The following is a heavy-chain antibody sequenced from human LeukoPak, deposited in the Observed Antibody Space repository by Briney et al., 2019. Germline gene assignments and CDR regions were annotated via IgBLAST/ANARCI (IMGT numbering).Heavy chain of an antibody. CDR3: ARAGYYGSGIYYAFDY. V-gene: IGHV3-30*02. CDR2: IWYDGSNK. J-gene: IGHJ4*02. CDR1: GFTFSGSG. Sequence: GGSLRLSCAVSGFTFSGSGMHWVRQAPGKGLEWVALIWYDGSNKYYADSVKGRFTISRDNSKNTLYLQMNSLRAEDTAVYYCARAGYYGSGIYYAFDYWGQGTLVTVSS. D-gene: IGHD3-10*01.